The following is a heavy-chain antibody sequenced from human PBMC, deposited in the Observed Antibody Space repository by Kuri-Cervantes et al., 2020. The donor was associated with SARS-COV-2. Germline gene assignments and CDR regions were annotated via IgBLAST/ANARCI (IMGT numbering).Heavy chain of an antibody. J-gene: IGHJ4*02. Sequence: GESLKISCAASGFTFSSYAMSWVRQAPGKGLEWVSAISGSGGSTYYADSVKGRFTISRDNSKNTLYLQMNSLRAEDTAVYYCAKGRLVPYNWGQGTLVTSPQ. CDR2: ISGSGGST. V-gene: IGHV3-23*01. D-gene: IGHD6-19*01. CDR1: GFTFSSYA. CDR3: AKGRLVPYN.